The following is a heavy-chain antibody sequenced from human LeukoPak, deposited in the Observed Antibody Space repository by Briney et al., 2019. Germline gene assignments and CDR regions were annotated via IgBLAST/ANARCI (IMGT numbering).Heavy chain of an antibody. D-gene: IGHD3-22*01. J-gene: IGHJ4*02. CDR1: GYTLTSYG. CDR3: ARGPYSSSGYYYADY. Sequence: GASVKVSCKASGYTLTSYGITWVRQAPGQGLEWMGWISVYNGNTNYAQRLQGRVTMTTDTSTRTAHMELRSLRSDDTAVYYCARGPYSSSGYYYADYWGQGTLVTVSS. CDR2: ISVYNGNT. V-gene: IGHV1-18*01.